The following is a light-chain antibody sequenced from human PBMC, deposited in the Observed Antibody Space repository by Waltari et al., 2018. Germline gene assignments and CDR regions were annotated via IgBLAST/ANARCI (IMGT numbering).Light chain of an antibody. CDR3: QQYNHFPPT. CDR1: EDIMNH. J-gene: IGKJ5*01. CDR2: DSS. Sequence: DFQMTQSPSSLSASVGDRVTITCRATEDIMNHLNWHHQKPGKAPKLLIYDSSHLHTGGSSRFRGSGSGTHFSLTIDNLQPEDLGTYYCQQYNHFPPTFGQGTRLEI. V-gene: IGKV1-33*01.